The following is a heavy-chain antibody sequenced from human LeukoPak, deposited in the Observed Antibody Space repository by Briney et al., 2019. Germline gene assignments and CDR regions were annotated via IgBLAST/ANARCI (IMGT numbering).Heavy chain of an antibody. D-gene: IGHD3-22*01. V-gene: IGHV3-23*01. CDR3: ATLYDSNFFDY. J-gene: IGHJ4*02. CDR1: GFTFSNYA. CDR2: TSPGGGAT. Sequence: GGSLRLSCAASGFTFSNYAMSWVRQAPGKGLEWVSATSPGGGATYYADSVKGRFTISRDNSKYTLYLRMNSLRADDTALYYCATLYDSNFFDYWGQGTLVTVSS.